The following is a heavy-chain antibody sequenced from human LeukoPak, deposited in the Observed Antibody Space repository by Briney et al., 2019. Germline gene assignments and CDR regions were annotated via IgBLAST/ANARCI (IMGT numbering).Heavy chain of an antibody. Sequence: GGSLRLSCAASGFTFSDYYMSWIRQAPGKGLEWVSYISSSGSTIYYADSVKGRFTISRDNAKNSLYLQMNSLRAEDTAVYYCARTHGYFVWEGHYYYYYGMDVWGQGTTVTVSS. CDR3: ARTHGYFVWEGHYYYYYGMDV. J-gene: IGHJ6*02. CDR1: GFTFSDYY. CDR2: ISSSGSTI. V-gene: IGHV3-11*01. D-gene: IGHD3-9*01.